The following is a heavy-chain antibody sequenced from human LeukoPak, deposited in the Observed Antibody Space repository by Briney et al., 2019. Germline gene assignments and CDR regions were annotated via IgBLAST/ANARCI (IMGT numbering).Heavy chain of an antibody. J-gene: IGHJ4*02. CDR3: ASVDYNWNYFHF. Sequence: SETLSLTCSVSGVSISSSNYFWGWIRQPPGQGLEWIGSIFYSGSTYYNPSLKGRVTISVDTSKNQFSLKLSSVTATDTAVYYCASVDYNWNYFHFWGQGTLVTVSS. CDR1: GVSISSSNYF. D-gene: IGHD1-20*01. V-gene: IGHV4-39*01. CDR2: IFYSGST.